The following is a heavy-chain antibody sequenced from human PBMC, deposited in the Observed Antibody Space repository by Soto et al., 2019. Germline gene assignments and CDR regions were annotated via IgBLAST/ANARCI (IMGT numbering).Heavy chain of an antibody. CDR1: GFTFSSYG. D-gene: IGHD2-21*02. CDR2: ISYDGSNK. Sequence: QVQLVESGGGVVQHGRSLRLSCAASGFTFSSYGMHWVRQAPGKGLEWVSVISYDGSNKYYADSVKGRFTISRDNSKNTLYLQMNSLRAEDTAVYYCAKLPTPQHVVVTERHSAGGNWFDPWGQGTLVTVSS. V-gene: IGHV3-30*18. J-gene: IGHJ5*02. CDR3: AKLPTPQHVVVTERHSAGGNWFDP.